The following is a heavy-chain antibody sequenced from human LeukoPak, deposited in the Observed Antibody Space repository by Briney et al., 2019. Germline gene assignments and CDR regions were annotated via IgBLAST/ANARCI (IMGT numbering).Heavy chain of an antibody. J-gene: IGHJ3*02. CDR1: GFTVSSNY. V-gene: IGHV3-53*05. CDR3: ARAVGATAFDI. CDR2: IYSGGTT. Sequence: GGPLRLSCAASGFTVSSNYMSWVRQAPGKGLEWVSVIYSGGTTYYADSVKGRFTISRDNSKNTLYLQMNSLRSEDTAVYYCARAVGATAFDIWGQGTMVTVSS. D-gene: IGHD1-26*01.